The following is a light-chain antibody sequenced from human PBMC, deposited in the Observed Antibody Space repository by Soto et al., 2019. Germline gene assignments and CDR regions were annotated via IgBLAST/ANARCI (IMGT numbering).Light chain of an antibody. CDR3: QQYGRSPH. V-gene: IGKV3-20*01. CDR2: GAS. Sequence: ERVLAQSPGTLSLTPGERATRSCRASQTVSANYLAGYQQKAGQAPRLLIYGASNRATGIPDRFSGSGSGTDFTLTISRLEPEDFAVYYCQQYGRSPHFGPGTKVDI. CDR1: QTVSANY. J-gene: IGKJ3*01.